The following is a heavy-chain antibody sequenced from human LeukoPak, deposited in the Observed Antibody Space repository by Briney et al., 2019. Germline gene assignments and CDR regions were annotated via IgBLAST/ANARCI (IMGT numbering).Heavy chain of an antibody. D-gene: IGHD4-17*01. J-gene: IGHJ5*02. CDR1: GGSISSYY. CDR3: ARDSSHGDYVSWFDP. CDR2: IYTSGST. V-gene: IGHV4-4*07. Sequence: PSETLSLTCTVSGGSISSYYWSWIRQPAGKGLEWIGRIYTSGSTNYNPSLKSRVTTSVDTSKNQFSLKLSSVTAADTAVYYCARDSSHGDYVSWFDPWGQGTLVTVSS.